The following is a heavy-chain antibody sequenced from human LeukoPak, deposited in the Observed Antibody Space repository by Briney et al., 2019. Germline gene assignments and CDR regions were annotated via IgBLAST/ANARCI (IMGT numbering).Heavy chain of an antibody. CDR3: AKRRHMTTATTRSFFDY. J-gene: IGHJ4*02. Sequence: GGSLRLSCAASGFTFSSYAMSWVRQAPGKGLEWVSAISGSGGNTYYADSVKGGFTISRDNSKNTLYLQMNSLRAEDTAVYYCAKRRHMTTATTRSFFDYWGQGTLVTVSS. CDR1: GFTFSSYA. CDR2: ISGSGGNT. D-gene: IGHD4-17*01. V-gene: IGHV3-23*01.